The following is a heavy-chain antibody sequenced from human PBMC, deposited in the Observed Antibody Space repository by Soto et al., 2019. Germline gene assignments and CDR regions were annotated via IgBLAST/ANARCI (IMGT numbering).Heavy chain of an antibody. D-gene: IGHD3-3*01. CDR1: GFTFNDYY. J-gene: IGHJ6*03. V-gene: IGHV3-11*01. CDR2: ISSSGSTI. Sequence: GGSLRLSCAASGFTFNDYYMSWIRQAPGKGLEWVSYISSSGSTIYYGDSVKGRFTISRDNAKNSLYLQMNSLRAEDTAVYYWSRQVKGDFWSGYNYYYYYYMDVWGKGTTVTVSS. CDR3: SRQVKGDFWSGYNYYYYYYMDV.